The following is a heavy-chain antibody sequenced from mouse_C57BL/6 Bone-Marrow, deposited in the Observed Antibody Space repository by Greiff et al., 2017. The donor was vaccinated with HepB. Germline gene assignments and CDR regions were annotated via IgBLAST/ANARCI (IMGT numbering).Heavy chain of an antibody. J-gene: IGHJ4*01. CDR1: GFTFSDYG. D-gene: IGHD1-1*01. Sequence: EVHLVESGGGLVKPGGSLKLSCAASGFTFSDYGMHWVRQAPEKGLEWVAYISSGSSTIYYADTVKGRFTISRDNAKNTLFLQMTSLRSEDTAMYYCASEGYYGSSPYAMDYWGQGTSVTVSS. V-gene: IGHV5-17*01. CDR3: ASEGYYGSSPYAMDY. CDR2: ISSGSSTI.